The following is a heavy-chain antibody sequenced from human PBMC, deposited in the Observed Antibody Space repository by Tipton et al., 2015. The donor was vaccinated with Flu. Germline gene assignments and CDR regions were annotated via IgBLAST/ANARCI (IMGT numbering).Heavy chain of an antibody. J-gene: IGHJ3*02. D-gene: IGHD1-26*01. V-gene: IGHV4-59*01. CDR1: GGSISSYY. Sequence: TLSLTCTVSGGSISSYYWSWIRQPPGKGLEWIGYIYYSGSTNYNPSPQSRVTISVDTSKNQFSLKLSSVTAADTAVYYCAKYSTMIVGASYDAFDIWGQGTMVTVSS. CDR3: AKYSTMIVGASYDAFDI. CDR2: IYYSGST.